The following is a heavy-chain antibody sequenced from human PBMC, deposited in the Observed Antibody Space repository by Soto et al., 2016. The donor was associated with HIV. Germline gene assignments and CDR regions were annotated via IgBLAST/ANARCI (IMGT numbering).Heavy chain of an antibody. D-gene: IGHD3-3*01. CDR3: ARDRSFWSGSLYY. J-gene: IGHJ4*02. CDR1: GFNSSSYW. Sequence: EVQLVESGGGLVQPGGSLRLSCAASGFNSSSYWMHWVRQAPGKGLMWVSRINSDGSNTRYADSVKGRFTISRDNAKNTLYLQMNSLRADDTAVYYCARDRSFWSGSLYYWGQGTLVTVSS. CDR2: INSDGSNT. V-gene: IGHV3-74*01.